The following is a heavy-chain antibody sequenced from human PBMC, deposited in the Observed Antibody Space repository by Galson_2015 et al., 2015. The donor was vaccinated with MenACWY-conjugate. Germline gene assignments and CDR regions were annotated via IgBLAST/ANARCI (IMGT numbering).Heavy chain of an antibody. Sequence: SVKVSCKASGGTFSSYAISWVRQAPGQGLEWMGGITPIFGTANYAQKFQGRVTITADESTSTAYMELSSLRSEDTAVYYCARQAHPSSSFDYWGQGTLVTVSS. J-gene: IGHJ4*02. CDR3: ARQAHPSSSFDY. V-gene: IGHV1-69*13. CDR1: GGTFSSYA. D-gene: IGHD1-26*01. CDR2: ITPIFGTA.